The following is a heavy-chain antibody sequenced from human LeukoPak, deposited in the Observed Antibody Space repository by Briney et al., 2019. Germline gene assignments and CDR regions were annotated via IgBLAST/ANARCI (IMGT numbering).Heavy chain of an antibody. CDR3: ARVRRPMVRGAHSDAFDI. CDR2: IYYSGST. J-gene: IGHJ3*02. V-gene: IGHV4-39*07. Sequence: SETLSLTCTVSGGSISSSSYYWGWIRQPPGKGLEWIGSIYYSGSTYYNPSLKSRVTISVDTSKNQFSLKLSSVTAADTAVYYCARVRRPMVRGAHSDAFDIWGQGTMVTVSS. D-gene: IGHD3-10*01. CDR1: GGSISSSSYY.